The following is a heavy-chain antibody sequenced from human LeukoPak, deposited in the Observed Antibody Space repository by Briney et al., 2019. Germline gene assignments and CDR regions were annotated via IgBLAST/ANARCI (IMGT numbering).Heavy chain of an antibody. CDR2: INPSGGST. CDR1: GYTFTSYY. Sequence: ASVKVSCKASGYTFTSYYMHWVRQAPGQGLEWMGIINPSGGSTSYAQKFQGRVTKTRDTSTSTVYMELSSLRSKDTAVYYCARDAGYGGNSGGWFDPWGQGTLVTVS. D-gene: IGHD4-23*01. J-gene: IGHJ5*02. V-gene: IGHV1-46*01. CDR3: ARDAGYGGNSGGWFDP.